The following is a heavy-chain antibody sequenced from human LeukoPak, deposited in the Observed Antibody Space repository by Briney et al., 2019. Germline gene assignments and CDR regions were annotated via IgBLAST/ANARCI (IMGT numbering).Heavy chain of an antibody. CDR3: ARERVEETYYYYMDV. J-gene: IGHJ6*03. V-gene: IGHV4-4*07. Sequence: SETLSLTCTVSGGSVSSYYWSWIRQPAGKGLEWIGRIYTSGSTNYNPSLKSRVTMSVDTSRNQFSLKLSSVIAADTAVYYCARERVEETYYYYMDVWGKGTTVTVSS. CDR2: IYTSGST. CDR1: GGSVSSYY.